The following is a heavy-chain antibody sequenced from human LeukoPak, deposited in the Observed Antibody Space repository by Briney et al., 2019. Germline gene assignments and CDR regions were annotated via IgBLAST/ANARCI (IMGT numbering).Heavy chain of an antibody. CDR3: ARDPGITIFGVVIGFDP. Sequence: EASVKVSCKASGYTFTGYYMHRVRQAPGQGLEWMGWINPNSGGTNYAQKFQGRVTMTRDTSISTAYMELSRLRSDDTAVYYCARDPGITIFGVVIGFDPWGQGTLVTVSS. D-gene: IGHD3-3*01. V-gene: IGHV1-2*02. CDR2: INPNSGGT. J-gene: IGHJ5*02. CDR1: GYTFTGYY.